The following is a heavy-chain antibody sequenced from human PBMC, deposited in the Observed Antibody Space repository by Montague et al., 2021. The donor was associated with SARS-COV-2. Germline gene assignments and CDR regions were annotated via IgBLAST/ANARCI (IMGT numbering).Heavy chain of an antibody. CDR1: GFSFSDYA. Sequence: SRRLSFPATGFSFSDYAMNWVRQAPGKGLEWVSVFYGGGGGAHYADSVEGRFTISRDDSKSTLYLQMNSLRAEDTAVYYCAKDRKDYRTGLTLWGFDYWGQGTLVTVSS. V-gene: IGHV3-23*03. CDR2: FYGGGGGA. D-gene: IGHD3/OR15-3a*01. J-gene: IGHJ4*02. CDR3: AKDRKDYRTGLTLWGFDY.